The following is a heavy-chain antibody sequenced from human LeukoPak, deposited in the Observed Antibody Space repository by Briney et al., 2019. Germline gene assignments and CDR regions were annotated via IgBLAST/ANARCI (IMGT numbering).Heavy chain of an antibody. CDR2: IYNSGST. J-gene: IGHJ4*02. Sequence: SETLSLTCTVSGGSISGGSYYWGWIRQPPGEWLVWVGSIYNSGSTYYNPSLKSRGTISVDTSKNQFSLKLSSVTAADTAVYYCATSYSSSWPEIDYWGQGTLVTVSS. D-gene: IGHD6-13*01. CDR3: ATSYSSSWPEIDY. CDR1: GGSISGGSYY. V-gene: IGHV4-39*01.